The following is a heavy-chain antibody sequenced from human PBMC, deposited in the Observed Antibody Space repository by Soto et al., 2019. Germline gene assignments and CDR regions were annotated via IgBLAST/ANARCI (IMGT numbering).Heavy chain of an antibody. Sequence: QVQLVESGGGVFQPGRSLRLSCAASGFTFSSYGMHWVRQAPGKGLEWVAVISYDGSNKYYADSVKGRFTISRDNSKNTLYLQMNSLRAEDTAVYYCAKDAIVGASPPINWYFDLWGRGTLVTVSS. V-gene: IGHV3-30*18. D-gene: IGHD1-26*01. CDR2: ISYDGSNK. CDR3: AKDAIVGASPPINWYFDL. CDR1: GFTFSSYG. J-gene: IGHJ2*01.